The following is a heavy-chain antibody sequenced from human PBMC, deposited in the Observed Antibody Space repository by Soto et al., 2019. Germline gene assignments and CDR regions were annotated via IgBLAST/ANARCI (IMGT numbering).Heavy chain of an antibody. V-gene: IGHV1-8*01. D-gene: IGHD5-12*01. CDR2: MNPNSGNT. Sequence: GASVKVSCKASGYTFTSYDINWVRQATGQGLELMGWMNPNSGNTGYVQKYQGRVTMTRNTSISTAYIEMSSLRSEDTAKYNCECDWRYSGYYYYYGMDVWGQGTTVTVSS. CDR3: ECDWRYSGYYYYYGMDV. CDR1: GYTFTSYD. J-gene: IGHJ6*02.